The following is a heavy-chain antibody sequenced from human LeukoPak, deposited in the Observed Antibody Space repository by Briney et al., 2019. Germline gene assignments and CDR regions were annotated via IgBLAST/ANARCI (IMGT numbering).Heavy chain of an antibody. Sequence: GGSLRLSCAASGFTFSNFWMSWVCQAPGKGLEWVANIKQDASEKYYVDSVKGRFSISRDNAKNSLYLQMNSLRAEDTSVYYCARDSSSWYSYWGRGTLVTVSS. CDR1: GFTFSNFW. J-gene: IGHJ4*02. CDR3: ARDSSSWYSY. V-gene: IGHV3-7*01. D-gene: IGHD6-13*01. CDR2: IKQDASEK.